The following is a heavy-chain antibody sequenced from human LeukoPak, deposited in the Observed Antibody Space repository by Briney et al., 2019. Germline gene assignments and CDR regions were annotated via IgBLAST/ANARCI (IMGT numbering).Heavy chain of an antibody. V-gene: IGHV3-21*01. CDR1: GFTFSSHN. J-gene: IGHJ4*02. Sequence: PGGSLRLSCAASGFTFSSHNMNWVRQGPGKGLEWVSSISSSSSYIYYADSVKGRFTISRDNAKNSLDLQMNSLRVEDTAVYYCARGDRLDYWGQGTLVTVSS. CDR2: ISSSSSYI. CDR3: ARGDRLDY.